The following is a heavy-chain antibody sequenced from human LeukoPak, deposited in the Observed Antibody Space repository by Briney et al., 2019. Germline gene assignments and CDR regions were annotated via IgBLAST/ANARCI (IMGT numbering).Heavy chain of an antibody. CDR3: ARDFLGRINGGANYFGMGV. CDR2: INSYSGGA. J-gene: IGHJ6*02. V-gene: IGHV1-2*02. Sequence: ASVKVSCKASGYIFSDYFLHWVRQAPGQGPEWMGCINSYSGGAHYAQKFRDRVIMTRDTSINTAYMDLSSLRSDDTAVYYCARDFLGRINGGANYFGMGVWGQGTTVIVSS. CDR1: GYIFSDYF. D-gene: IGHD4/OR15-4a*01.